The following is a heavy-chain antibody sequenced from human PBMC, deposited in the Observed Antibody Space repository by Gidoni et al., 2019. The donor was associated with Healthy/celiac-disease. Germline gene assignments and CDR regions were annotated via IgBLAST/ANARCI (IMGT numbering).Heavy chain of an antibody. CDR2: IYSSGST. D-gene: IGHD6-6*01. J-gene: IGHJ6*02. Sequence: QVQLQESGPGLVKPSETLSLTCAVSGGSFSSYYWSWIRQPAGKGLEWIGRIYSSGSTNYHPSLKILVTMSVNTSKNQFSLRLNSVTAADTAVYYCARAMFRAKEARDYGMDVWGQGTTVSVSS. CDR1: GGSFSSYY. CDR3: ARAMFRAKEARDYGMDV. V-gene: IGHV4-4*07.